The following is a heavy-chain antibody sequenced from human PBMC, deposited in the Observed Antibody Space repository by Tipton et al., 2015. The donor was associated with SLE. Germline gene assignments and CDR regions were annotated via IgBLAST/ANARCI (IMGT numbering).Heavy chain of an antibody. CDR1: GESFTDYY. CDR2: ISHSGDS. Sequence: TLSLTCTVYGESFTDYYWSWVRQPPGKGLEWIGEISHSGDSNFNPSLKSRVTISMDTSKKQFSLKLSSVTAVDTAVYFCARATIVGGSYYMDVWGKGTTVTVSS. CDR3: ARATIVGGSYYMDV. V-gene: IGHV4-34*01. J-gene: IGHJ6*03. D-gene: IGHD3-3*01.